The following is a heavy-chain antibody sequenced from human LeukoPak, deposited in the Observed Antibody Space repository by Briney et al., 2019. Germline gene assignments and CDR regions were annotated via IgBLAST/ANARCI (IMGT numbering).Heavy chain of an antibody. Sequence: SPMFFCYGFGGGFISYWNWSGLRMPAKGVEELGVIYPGDSDTRYSPSLQSQVTISADKSNSQFYLQLSTLNASDTAVYYCASRSDPHGRGGSITLDYWGQGTLVSVSS. CDR3: ASRSDPHGRGGSITLDY. V-gene: IGHV5-51*01. CDR2: IYPGDSDT. J-gene: IGHJ4*02. CDR1: GGGFISYW. D-gene: IGHD3-16*01.